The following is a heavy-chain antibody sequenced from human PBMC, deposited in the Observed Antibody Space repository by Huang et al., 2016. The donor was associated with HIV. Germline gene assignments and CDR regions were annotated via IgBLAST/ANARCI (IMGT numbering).Heavy chain of an antibody. CDR3: ARDFRKGHYYDSNGKRRLLYYYYMDV. J-gene: IGHJ6*03. Sequence: QVHLVQSGAEVKKPGASVKVSCKASGYTFTTYGLSCVRQDPGQGLEWMGWINTDNGDTNYAQKFQGRVTMTADTSTSTAYMEVRSLRSDDTDVYYCARDFRKGHYYDSNGKRRLLYYYYMDVWGKGTTVIVSS. D-gene: IGHD3-22*01. CDR1: GYTFTTYG. V-gene: IGHV1-18*01. CDR2: INTDNGDT.